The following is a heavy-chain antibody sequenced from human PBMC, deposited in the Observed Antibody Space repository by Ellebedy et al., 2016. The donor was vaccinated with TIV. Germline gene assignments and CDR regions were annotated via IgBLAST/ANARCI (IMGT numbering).Heavy chain of an antibody. Sequence: PGGSLRLSCAASGFTFSSYSMNWVRQAPGKGLEWVSYISSSSSTIYYADSVKGRFTISRDNAKNSLYLQMNSLRAEDTAVYYCARHSPAPYGYKPGGGWGQGTLVTVSS. J-gene: IGHJ4*02. CDR2: ISSSSSTI. D-gene: IGHD5-24*01. V-gene: IGHV3-48*04. CDR1: GFTFSSYS. CDR3: ARHSPAPYGYKPGGG.